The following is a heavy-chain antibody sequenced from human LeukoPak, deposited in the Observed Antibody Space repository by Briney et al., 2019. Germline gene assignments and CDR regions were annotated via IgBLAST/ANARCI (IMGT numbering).Heavy chain of an antibody. V-gene: IGHV3-33*06. Sequence: PGGSLRLSCAASGFTFSHYGMHWVRQTPGAGLEWVAVIWSDGSDNYYAKSVKGRFTISRDNSKDSLFLQMNSLRAEDTAVYYCAKDAQRGFDYSNSLQNWGQGILVTVSS. CDR2: IWSDGSDN. J-gene: IGHJ1*01. CDR1: GFTFSHYG. CDR3: AKDAQRGFDYSNSLQN. D-gene: IGHD4-11*01.